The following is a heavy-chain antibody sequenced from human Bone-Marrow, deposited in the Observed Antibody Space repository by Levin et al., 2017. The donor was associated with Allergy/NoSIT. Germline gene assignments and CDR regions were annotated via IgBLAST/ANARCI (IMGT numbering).Heavy chain of an antibody. V-gene: IGHV4-34*01. J-gene: IGHJ4*02. CDR1: GGSFSGYY. D-gene: IGHD2-15*01. CDR3: ARGNLECSGGSCYSGAFDY. CDR2: IDHSGST. Sequence: SETLSLTCAVSGGSFSGYYWTWIRQSPAKGLEWIGEIDHSGSTTYNPSLKTRVTISIDTSKNQFSLTLASVTAADTALYYCARGNLECSGGSCYSGAFDYWGQGTVGIVSS.